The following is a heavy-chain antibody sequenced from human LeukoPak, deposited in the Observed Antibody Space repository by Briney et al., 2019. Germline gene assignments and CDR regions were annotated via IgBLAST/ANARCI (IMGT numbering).Heavy chain of an antibody. V-gene: IGHV3-30*19. J-gene: IGHJ4*02. CDR1: GFTFDIYG. CDR2: ISYDGNKE. Sequence: GGSLRLSCAASGFTFDIYGMHWVRQAPGKGLEWVALISYDGNKEFYADSVKGRFTISRDKSMNTLFLQMNSLRAEDTAVYYCARGNYDWDCDYWGQGTLVTVSS. D-gene: IGHD1-7*01. CDR3: ARGNYDWDCDY.